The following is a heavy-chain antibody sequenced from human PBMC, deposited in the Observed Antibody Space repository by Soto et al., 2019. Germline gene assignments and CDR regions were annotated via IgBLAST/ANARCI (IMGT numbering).Heavy chain of an antibody. D-gene: IGHD3-16*01. CDR3: ARWKYIYADLPGDWFDS. Sequence: QVQLQESGPGLVRPSETLSLTCTVSGASLTSGSYYWSWVRQPPGKGLEWIAYIYRSGSTNYNPSLKSRATISVDTSRNQFSLRLTSATPADTAMYYCARWKYIYADLPGDWFDSWGQGTLVTVSS. CDR2: IYRSGST. V-gene: IGHV4-61*01. J-gene: IGHJ5*01. CDR1: GASLTSGSYY.